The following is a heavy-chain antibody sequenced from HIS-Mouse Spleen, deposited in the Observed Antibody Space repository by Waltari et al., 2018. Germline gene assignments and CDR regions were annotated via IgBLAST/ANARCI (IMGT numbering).Heavy chain of an antibody. CDR3: AKDFLVGARGTEYFQH. V-gene: IGHV3-30*18. D-gene: IGHD1-26*01. Sequence: QVQLVESGGGVVQPGSSLRLSCAASGFTFSRAGMHWVRQAPGKGLEWVAVISYDGSNKYYADSVKGRFTISRDNSKNTLYLQMNSLRAEDTAVYYCAKDFLVGARGTEYFQHWGQGTLVTVSS. CDR1: GFTFSRAG. J-gene: IGHJ1*01. CDR2: ISYDGSNK.